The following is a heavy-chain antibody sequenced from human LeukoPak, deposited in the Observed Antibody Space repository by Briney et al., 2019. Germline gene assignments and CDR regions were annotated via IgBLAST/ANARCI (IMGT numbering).Heavy chain of an antibody. J-gene: IGHJ4*02. CDR1: GYTFTDYY. V-gene: IGHV1-2*02. Sequence: GASVKVSCKASGYTFTDYYMHWVRQAPGQGLEWMGWINPKSGDTNYAQRFQGRVTMTRDTSISTAYMELSRLTSDDTAVYYCARDHYGSGSFSGHWGQGTLVTVSS. CDR3: ARDHYGSGSFSGH. D-gene: IGHD3-10*01. CDR2: INPKSGDT.